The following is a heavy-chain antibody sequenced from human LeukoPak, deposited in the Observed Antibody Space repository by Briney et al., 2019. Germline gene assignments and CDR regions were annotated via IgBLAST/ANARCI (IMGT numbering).Heavy chain of an antibody. D-gene: IGHD3-22*01. CDR2: IKQDGRER. Sequence: PGGSLRLSCAASGFTYTNYWMSWVRQAPGKGREWVANIKQDGRERYYVDSVKGRFTISRDNAKNSMYLQMNSLRADDTAVYYCARDAYIDRYFDYWGQGTLVTVSS. V-gene: IGHV3-7*01. CDR1: GFTYTNYW. CDR3: ARDAYIDRYFDY. J-gene: IGHJ4*02.